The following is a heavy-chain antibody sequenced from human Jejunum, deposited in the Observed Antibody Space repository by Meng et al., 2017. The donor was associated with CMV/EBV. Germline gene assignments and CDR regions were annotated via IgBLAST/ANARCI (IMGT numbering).Heavy chain of an antibody. CDR2: SSTSNGNT. CDR1: GYTFTTYG. V-gene: IGHV1-18*01. J-gene: IGHJ4*02. CDR3: VRDFWSDFYAY. D-gene: IGHD3-3*01. Sequence: QVQLVRSGAEVKKAGASVKVSCKTSGYTFTTYGISWVRQAPGQGLEWVGWSSTSNGNTHYAQKVQDRVTMTTDTSTSTAYMELRSLTSDDTAVYYCVRDFWSDFYAYWGQGTLVTVSS.